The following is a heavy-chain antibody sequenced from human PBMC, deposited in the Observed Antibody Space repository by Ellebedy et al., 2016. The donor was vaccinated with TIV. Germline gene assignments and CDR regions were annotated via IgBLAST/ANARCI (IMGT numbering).Heavy chain of an antibody. Sequence: PGGSLRLSCATSGFTFSHYGMQWVRQAPGEGLEWVAVIAHDGSVIHYADSVKGRFTISRDNSKNTLSLQMYSLRPEDTAVYYCAKERDPLASTSFDSWGQGNLVTVSS. V-gene: IGHV3-30*18. J-gene: IGHJ4*02. CDR1: GFTFSHYG. CDR2: IAHDGSVI. CDR3: AKERDPLASTSFDS. D-gene: IGHD1-1*01.